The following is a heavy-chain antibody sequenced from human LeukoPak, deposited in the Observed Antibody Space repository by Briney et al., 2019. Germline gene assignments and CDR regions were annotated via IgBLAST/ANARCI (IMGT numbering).Heavy chain of an antibody. Sequence: ASVKVSCNASGYTFSSYAMNWVRQAPGQGLEWMGWINTNTGNPTYAQGFTGRFVFSLDTSVSTAYLQISSLKAEDTAVYYCARDRRYISSGWYSGNYYYYGMDVWGQGTTVTVSS. CDR1: GYTFSSYA. J-gene: IGHJ6*02. D-gene: IGHD6-19*01. CDR2: INTNTGNP. CDR3: ARDRRYISSGWYSGNYYYYGMDV. V-gene: IGHV7-4-1*02.